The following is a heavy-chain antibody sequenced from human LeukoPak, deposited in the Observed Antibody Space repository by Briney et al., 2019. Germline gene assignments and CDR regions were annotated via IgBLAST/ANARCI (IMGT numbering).Heavy chain of an antibody. J-gene: IGHJ3*01. CDR1: GYSFSSYW. CDR3: ARSAAVPAAMSP. Sequence: GESLKISCKGSGYSFSSYWIGCVRQLPGKGLEWMGIIYPGDSDTRYSPSFQGQVTVSADKSISTAYLQWSSLKASDTAMYYCARSAAVPAAMSPWGQGTMVTVSS. CDR2: IYPGDSDT. V-gene: IGHV5-51*01. D-gene: IGHD2-2*01.